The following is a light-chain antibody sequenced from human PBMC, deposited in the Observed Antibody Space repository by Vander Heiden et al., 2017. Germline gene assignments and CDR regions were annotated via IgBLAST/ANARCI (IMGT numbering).Light chain of an antibody. CDR2: DAS. CDR1: QTVNSRF. Sequence: EIVLTQSPGTLSLSPGETATLSCRASQTVNSRFLAWYQHKRGQAPRLLMFDASTRAAGVPESFSGSGSGTDFTLTISRLEPEDFAVYHCHQYGRSPFTLGPGTKVEFK. CDR3: HQYGRSPFT. V-gene: IGKV3-20*01. J-gene: IGKJ3*01.